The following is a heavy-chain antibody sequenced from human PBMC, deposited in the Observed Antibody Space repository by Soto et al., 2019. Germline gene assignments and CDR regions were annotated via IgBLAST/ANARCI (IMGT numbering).Heavy chain of an antibody. D-gene: IGHD2-2*01. Sequence: ASVKVSCKASGYTFTTYGINWVRQAPGQGLEWMGWVSPYNGDTTYAQKVQGRVTMTTDTSTTTVYLELRSLRSDDTAVYYCAREVGHMDVWGQGTTVTVSS. CDR2: VSPYNGDT. CDR1: GYTFTTYG. V-gene: IGHV1-18*04. J-gene: IGHJ6*02. CDR3: AREVGHMDV.